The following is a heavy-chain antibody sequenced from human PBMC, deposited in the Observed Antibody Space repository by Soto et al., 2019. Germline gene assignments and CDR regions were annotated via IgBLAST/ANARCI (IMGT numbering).Heavy chain of an antibody. V-gene: IGHV4-59*01. Sequence: TSETLSLTCTVSGGSISSYYWSWIRQPPGKGLEWIGYIYYSGSTNYNPSLKSRVTISVDTSKNQFSLKLSSVTAADTAVYYCARVGPEYYYDSSGYGGAFDIWGQGTMVT. J-gene: IGHJ3*02. D-gene: IGHD3-22*01. CDR1: GGSISSYY. CDR2: IYYSGST. CDR3: ARVGPEYYYDSSGYGGAFDI.